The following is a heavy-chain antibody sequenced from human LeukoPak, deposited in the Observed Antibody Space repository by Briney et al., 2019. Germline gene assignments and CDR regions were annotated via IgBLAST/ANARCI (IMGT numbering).Heavy chain of an antibody. CDR2: VRKKADNYAT. Sequence: GGSLRLSCAAFGFTFSDSAMHWFRQASGKGLEWVGRVRKKADNYATAYAASVKGRFTISRDDSKNTAYLQMNSLKTEDTAVYYCVPTYFSDSSTFYPDYWGQGTLVTVSP. D-gene: IGHD3-22*01. J-gene: IGHJ4*02. CDR1: GFTFSDSA. CDR3: VPTYFSDSSTFYPDY. V-gene: IGHV3-73*01.